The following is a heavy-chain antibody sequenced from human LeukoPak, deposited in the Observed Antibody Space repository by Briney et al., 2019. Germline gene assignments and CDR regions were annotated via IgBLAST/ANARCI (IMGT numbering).Heavy chain of an antibody. CDR2: ISAYYGNT. Sequence: ASVKVSCKASGYTFTSYGISWVRQAPGQGLEWMGWISAYYGNTNYAQKLQGRVTITTNTSTSTAYMELRSLRSDETAVYYCARVGDYYDSSGSRVSGVYYYYMDVWGKGTTVTVSS. J-gene: IGHJ6*03. D-gene: IGHD3-22*01. V-gene: IGHV1-18*01. CDR3: ARVGDYYDSSGSRVSGVYYYYMDV. CDR1: GYTFTSYG.